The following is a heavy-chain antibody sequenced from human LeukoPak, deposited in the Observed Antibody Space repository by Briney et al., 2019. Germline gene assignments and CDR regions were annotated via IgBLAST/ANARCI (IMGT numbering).Heavy chain of an antibody. J-gene: IGHJ3*02. CDR3: ARDLRHIVGVTVSAFDI. CDR2: IYYSGST. CDR1: GGSISSYY. Sequence: SETLSLTCTVSGGSISSYYWGWIRQPPGKGLEWIGSIYYSGSTYYNPSLKSRVTISVDTSKNQFSLKLSSVTAADTAVYYCARDLRHIVGVTVSAFDIWGQGTMVTVSS. D-gene: IGHD1-26*01. V-gene: IGHV4-39*07.